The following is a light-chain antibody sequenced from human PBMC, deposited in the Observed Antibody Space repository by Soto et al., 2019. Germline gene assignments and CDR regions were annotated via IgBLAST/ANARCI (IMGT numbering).Light chain of an antibody. V-gene: IGKV3D-15*01. CDR2: GAS. CDR3: QQYNNWPPT. CDR1: QSVSGN. Sequence: EIVMTQSPATLSVSPGERATLSCRSSQSVSGNLAWYQQKPGQAPMLLIYGASTRATGIPARFSGSGSGTEFTLTISSLQSEDCAVYYCQQYNNWPPTFGQGTKVEIK. J-gene: IGKJ1*01.